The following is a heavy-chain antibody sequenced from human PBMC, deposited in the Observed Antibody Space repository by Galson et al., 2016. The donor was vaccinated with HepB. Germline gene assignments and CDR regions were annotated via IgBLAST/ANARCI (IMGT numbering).Heavy chain of an antibody. CDR2: IYPGDSDA. Sequence: QSGAEVKKPGESLKISCKGSGDNFTNYWIGWVRQMPGKGLEWMGIIYPGDSDARYSPSFQGQVTISADKSLTTAYLQWSSLKASDTAMYYCARGSIYCSGGSCYSRWFDPWGQGTLVTVSS. D-gene: IGHD2-15*01. CDR1: GDNFTNYW. J-gene: IGHJ5*02. V-gene: IGHV5-51*01. CDR3: ARGSIYCSGGSCYSRWFDP.